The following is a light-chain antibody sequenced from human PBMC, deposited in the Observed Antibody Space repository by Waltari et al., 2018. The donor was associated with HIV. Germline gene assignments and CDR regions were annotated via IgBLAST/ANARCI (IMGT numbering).Light chain of an antibody. CDR1: SRDVGGYHS. Sequence: QSALTQPRSASGSPGPTVTISCTGTSRDVGGYHSVSWFQQHPDKAPKLIIYDVGQRPSGVPDRFSGSKSGNTAFLTISGLQAEDEADYYCCSYAGTYTYVFGSGTEVTAL. J-gene: IGLJ1*01. V-gene: IGLV2-11*01. CDR3: CSYAGTYTYV. CDR2: DVG.